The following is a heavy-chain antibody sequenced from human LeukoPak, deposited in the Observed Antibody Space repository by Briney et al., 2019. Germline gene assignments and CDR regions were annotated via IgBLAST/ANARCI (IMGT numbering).Heavy chain of an antibody. D-gene: IGHD5-24*01. J-gene: IGHJ4*02. Sequence: GGSLRLSCAASGFTFSSYALTWVRQAPGKGLEWVSVISGSGGSAFYADSVKGRFTISRDNSKNTLYMQMNSLRAEDTAVYYCAKEKRDGYNSPIDYWGQGTLVTVSS. V-gene: IGHV3-23*01. CDR1: GFTFSSYA. CDR2: ISGSGGSA. CDR3: AKEKRDGYNSPIDY.